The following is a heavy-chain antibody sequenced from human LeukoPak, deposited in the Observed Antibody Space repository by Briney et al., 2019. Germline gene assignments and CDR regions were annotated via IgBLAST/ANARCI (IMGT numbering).Heavy chain of an antibody. CDR1: GYTFTNFA. V-gene: IGHV7-4-1*02. CDR2: INTKTGNP. Sequence: GASVKVSCKASGYTFTNFAMNWVRQAPGQGLDWMGWINTKTGNPTYAQGFTGRFVFSLDTSVSTAYLQISSLKAEDTAVYYCARDWYTSDWYGTQPGYWGQGTLVTVSS. J-gene: IGHJ4*02. D-gene: IGHD6-19*01. CDR3: ARDWYTSDWYGTQPGY.